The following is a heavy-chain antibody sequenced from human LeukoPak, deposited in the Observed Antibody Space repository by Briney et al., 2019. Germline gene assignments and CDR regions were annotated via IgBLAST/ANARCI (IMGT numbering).Heavy chain of an antibody. CDR2: IYPGDSDT. CDR3: ARLRRDYGDYVASWDYFDY. D-gene: IGHD4-17*01. CDR1: GYSFTSYW. V-gene: IGHV5-51*01. J-gene: IGHJ4*02. Sequence: GESLKISCKGSGYSFTSYWIGWVRQMPGKGLEWMGIIYPGDSDTRYSPSFQGQVTISADKSISTAYLQWSSLKASDTAMYYCARLRRDYGDYVASWDYFDYWGQGTLVTVSS.